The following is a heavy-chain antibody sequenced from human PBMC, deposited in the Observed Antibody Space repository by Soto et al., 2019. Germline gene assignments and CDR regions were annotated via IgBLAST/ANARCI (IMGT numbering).Heavy chain of an antibody. CDR1: VGSITSSSYY. V-gene: IGHV4-39*01. CDR3: VSSSAYPYNYFDC. Sequence: SETLSLTCTVSVGSITSSSYYWGWFRQPPGEGLEWIGSISYSGSTYYNPSLKSRVTISVDTSKNQFSLKLSSVTAADTAVYYCVSSSAYPYNYFDCWGQGTLVTAPQ. J-gene: IGHJ4*02. CDR2: ISYSGST. D-gene: IGHD3-16*01.